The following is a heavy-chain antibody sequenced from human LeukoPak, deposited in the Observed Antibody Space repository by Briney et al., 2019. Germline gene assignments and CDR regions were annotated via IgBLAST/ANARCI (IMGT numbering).Heavy chain of an antibody. J-gene: IGHJ4*02. CDR1: GFTFSSYA. CDR3: AKRSTWGLVRSDY. CDR2: ISGSGGST. D-gene: IGHD6-19*01. V-gene: IGHV3-23*01. Sequence: GGSLRLSCAASGFTFSSYAMSWVRQAPGKGLEWVSAISGSGGSTYYADSVKGRFTISRDNSNNTLYLQMNSLRAEDTAVYYCAKRSTWGLVRSDYWGQGTLVTVSS.